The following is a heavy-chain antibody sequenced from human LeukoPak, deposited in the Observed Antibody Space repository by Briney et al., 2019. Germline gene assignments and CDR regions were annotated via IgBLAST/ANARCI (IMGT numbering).Heavy chain of an antibody. Sequence: GGSLRLSCAASGFTFSSYAMHWVRQAPGKGLEWVAVISYDGSNKYYADSVKGRFTISRDNSKNTLYLQMNSLRAEDTAVYYCARVGLRWLQLGDLGYWGQGTLVTVSS. D-gene: IGHD5-24*01. J-gene: IGHJ4*02. CDR1: GFTFSSYA. CDR3: ARVGLRWLQLGDLGY. CDR2: ISYDGSNK. V-gene: IGHV3-30-3*01.